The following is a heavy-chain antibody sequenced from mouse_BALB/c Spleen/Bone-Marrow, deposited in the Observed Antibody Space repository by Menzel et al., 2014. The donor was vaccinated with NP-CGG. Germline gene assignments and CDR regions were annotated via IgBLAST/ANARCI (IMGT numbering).Heavy chain of an antibody. CDR3: ARPTPRYYAMDY. J-gene: IGHJ4*01. CDR1: GFSLTNYG. CDR2: IWAGGST. D-gene: IGHD6-1*01. Sequence: VHLVESGPGLVAPSQSLSITCTVSGFSLTNYGVYWVRQPPGKGLEWLGVIWAGGSTNYNSAPMSRLSISKDNSKSQVFLKMNSLQTDDTAMYYCARPTPRYYAMDYWGQGTSVTVSS. V-gene: IGHV2-9*02.